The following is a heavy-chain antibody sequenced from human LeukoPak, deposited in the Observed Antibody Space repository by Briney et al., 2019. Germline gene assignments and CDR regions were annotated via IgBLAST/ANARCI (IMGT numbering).Heavy chain of an antibody. J-gene: IGHJ4*02. CDR2: INHSGSA. Sequence: SETLSLTCAVYGGTFSGYYWTWIRQPPGKGLEWIGEINHSGSANYNPSLKSRVTMSVDTSKNQFSLRLSSVTAADTAVYYCARGTYTRDGPYYWGQGALVTVSS. V-gene: IGHV4-34*01. CDR1: GGTFSGYY. D-gene: IGHD2-2*02. CDR3: ARGTYTRDGPYY.